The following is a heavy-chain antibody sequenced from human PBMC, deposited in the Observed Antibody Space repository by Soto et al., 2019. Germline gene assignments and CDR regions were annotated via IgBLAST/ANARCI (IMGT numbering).Heavy chain of an antibody. V-gene: IGHV3-30*18. CDR1: GFTFSTYG. CDR2: ISYDGSNK. Sequence: QTGGSLRLSCAASGFTFSTYGMHWVRQAPGKGLEWVAVISYDGSNKYYADSVKGRFTISRDNSKNTLYLQMNSLRAEDTAVYYCAKATGYCYSSSCRDYYYYYGMDVWGQGTTVTVSS. D-gene: IGHD2-2*01. J-gene: IGHJ6*02. CDR3: AKATGYCYSSSCRDYYYYYGMDV.